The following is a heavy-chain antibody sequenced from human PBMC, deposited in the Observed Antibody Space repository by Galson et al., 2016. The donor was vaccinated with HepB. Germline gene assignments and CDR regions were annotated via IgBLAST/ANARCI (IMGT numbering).Heavy chain of an antibody. D-gene: IGHD4-17*01. CDR2: IYYSGMT. CDR3: ARGGPDFGDFQ. CDR1: GGSISSGGYY. J-gene: IGHJ4*02. Sequence: TLSLTCTVSGGSISSGGYYWTWVRQRPGKGLEWIGYIYYSGMTYYNPSLEGRIVIFAETYKNQFSLKLSSVTAADTAFYYCARGGPDFGDFQWGQGTLITVSS. V-gene: IGHV4-31*03.